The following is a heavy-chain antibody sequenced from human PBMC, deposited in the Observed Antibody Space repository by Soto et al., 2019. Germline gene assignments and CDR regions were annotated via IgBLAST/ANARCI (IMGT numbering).Heavy chain of an antibody. CDR2: ISGSGGST. J-gene: IGHJ4*02. CDR3: AKDGRSIAAAGYFDY. Sequence: GSLRLSCAASGFTFSSYAMSWVRQAPGKGLEWVSAISGSGGSTYYADPVKGRFTISRDNSKNTLYLQMNSLRAEDTAVYYCAKDGRSIAAAGYFDYWGQGTLVTVSS. D-gene: IGHD6-13*01. V-gene: IGHV3-23*01. CDR1: GFTFSSYA.